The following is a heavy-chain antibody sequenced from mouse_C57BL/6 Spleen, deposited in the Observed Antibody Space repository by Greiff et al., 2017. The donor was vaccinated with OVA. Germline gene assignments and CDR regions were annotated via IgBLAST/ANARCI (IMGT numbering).Heavy chain of an antibody. CDR2: ISYDGSN. D-gene: IGHD3-2*02. V-gene: IGHV3-6*01. CDR1: GYSITSGYY. CDR3: ARPDSSGIWFAY. Sequence: DVKLVESGPGLVKPSQSLSLTCSVTGYSITSGYYWNWIRQFPGNKLEWMGYISYDGSNNYNPSLKNRISITRDTSKNQFFLKLNSVTTEDTATYYCARPDSSGIWFAYWGQGTLVTVSA. J-gene: IGHJ3*01.